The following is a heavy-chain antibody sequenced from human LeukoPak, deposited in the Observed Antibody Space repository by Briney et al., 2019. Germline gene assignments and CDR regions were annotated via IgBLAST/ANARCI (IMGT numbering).Heavy chain of an antibody. CDR3: ARSKDYGDYVFDY. V-gene: IGHV3-21*01. J-gene: IGHJ4*02. CDR1: GFTFSRNT. CDR2: VSTTSHYI. D-gene: IGHD4-17*01. Sequence: GGSLRLSCAASGFTFSRNTMNWVRQAPGKGLEWVSCVSTTSHYIYYADSVKGRFTISRDNARDSLYLQMNSLRAEDTAVYYCARSKDYGDYVFDYWGQGTLVTVSS.